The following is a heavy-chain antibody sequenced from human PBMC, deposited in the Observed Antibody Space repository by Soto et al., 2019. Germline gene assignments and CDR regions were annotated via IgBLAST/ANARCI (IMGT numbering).Heavy chain of an antibody. CDR1: GFTFGSFT. CDR3: ARDGLTFGGD. D-gene: IGHD3-16*01. Sequence: EVHLVEAGGGLVKPGESLTLSCAASGFTFGSFTLNWVRQAPGKGLEWVSSISSSSAYIYYAESVKGRFTISRDNDRSTLYLQMKSMRLDDKAVYFCARDGLTFGGDWGQGTLVAVSS. CDR2: ISSSSAYI. V-gene: IGHV3-21*06. J-gene: IGHJ4*02.